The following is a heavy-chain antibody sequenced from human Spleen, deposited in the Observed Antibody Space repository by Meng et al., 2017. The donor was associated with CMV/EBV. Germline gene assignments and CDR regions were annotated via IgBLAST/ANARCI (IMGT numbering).Heavy chain of an antibody. Sequence: YPFTNFYIHWVRQAPGQGLEWKGISNPSGGKPTYAQKFQGRVSMTRDTSTKTVYMEMSDLRFEDTAVYYCAREGGGDNDFWSGFWAYWGQGSLVTVSS. CDR3: AREGGGDNDFWSGFWAY. D-gene: IGHD3-3*01. J-gene: IGHJ4*02. CDR1: YPFTNFY. V-gene: IGHV1-46*01. CDR2: SNPSGGKP.